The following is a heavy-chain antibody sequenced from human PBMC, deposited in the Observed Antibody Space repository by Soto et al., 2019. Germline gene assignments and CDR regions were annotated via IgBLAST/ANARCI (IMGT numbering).Heavy chain of an antibody. Sequence: GGSLRLSCAASGFTFSSYSMNWVRQAPGKGLEWVSSIGRTNNTHYADSVKGRFAISRDNSQNTLYLQMNSLTAEDTAVYFCAKVDAYSYRTDHWGQGTLVTVSS. D-gene: IGHD3-16*02. J-gene: IGHJ4*02. CDR2: IGRTNNT. CDR3: AKVDAYSYRTDH. V-gene: IGHV3-23*01. CDR1: GFTFSSYS.